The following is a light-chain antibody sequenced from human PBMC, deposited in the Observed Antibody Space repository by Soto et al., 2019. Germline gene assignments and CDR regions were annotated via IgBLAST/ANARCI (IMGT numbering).Light chain of an antibody. Sequence: DIQMTQSPSSLSASVGDRVTITCQASQDISIYLNWYQQKPGKAPKLLIYAASTLQSGVPSRFSGSGSGTDFTLTISCLQSEDFATYYCQQYYSYPPITFGQGTRLEIK. CDR1: QDISIY. CDR3: QQYYSYPPIT. J-gene: IGKJ5*01. CDR2: AAS. V-gene: IGKV1-16*01.